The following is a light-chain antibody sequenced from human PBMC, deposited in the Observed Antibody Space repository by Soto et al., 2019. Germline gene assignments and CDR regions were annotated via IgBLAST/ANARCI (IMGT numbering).Light chain of an antibody. CDR2: AAS. CDR1: QIISSS. V-gene: IGKV3-15*01. CDR3: QQYYNWPPWT. Sequence: EKVMTQSPDTPSVSPGGKDTPSRQAHQIISSSLAWYQQKPGQAPRLLFYAASTRATNVPARFSASGSGTEFTLTISSLQSEDFAVYYCQQYYNWPPWTFGQGTKVDIK. J-gene: IGKJ1*01.